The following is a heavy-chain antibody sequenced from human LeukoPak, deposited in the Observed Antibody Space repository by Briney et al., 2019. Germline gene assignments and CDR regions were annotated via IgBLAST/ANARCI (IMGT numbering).Heavy chain of an antibody. Sequence: SETLSLTCTVAGGSIRSETYYWAWIRQPPGKGLEWIGSIYYSGFRFHNPSLKSRVTMSIDTSKNQLSLNLTSVTAADTAVYYCARHFGQLAPFELWGQGTLVTVSS. CDR2: IYYSGFR. D-gene: IGHD3/OR15-3a*01. CDR3: ARHFGQLAPFEL. J-gene: IGHJ4*02. CDR1: GGSIRSETYY. V-gene: IGHV4-39*01.